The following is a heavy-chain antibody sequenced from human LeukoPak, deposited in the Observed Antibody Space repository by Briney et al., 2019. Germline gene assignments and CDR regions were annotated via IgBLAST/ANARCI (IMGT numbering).Heavy chain of an antibody. CDR1: GGSISSGGYS. V-gene: IGHV4-30-2*01. J-gene: IGHJ5*02. Sequence: SETLSLTCTVSGGSISSGGYSWSWIRQPPGKGLEWIGYIYHSGSTYYNPSLKSRVTISVDRSKNQFSLKLSSVTAADTAVYYCARGDSSGYYQNWFDPWGQGTLVTVSS. CDR3: ARGDSSGYYQNWFDP. CDR2: IYHSGST. D-gene: IGHD3-22*01.